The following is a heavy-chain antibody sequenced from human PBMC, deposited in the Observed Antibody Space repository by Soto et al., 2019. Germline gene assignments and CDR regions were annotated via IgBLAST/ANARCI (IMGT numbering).Heavy chain of an antibody. CDR2: IKSKTDGGTT. V-gene: IGHV3-15*07. CDR1: GFTFSNAW. D-gene: IGHD4-17*01. Sequence: GGSLRLSCAASGFTFSNAWMNWVRQAPGKGLEWVGRIKSKTDGGTTDYAAPVKGRFTISRDDSKNTLYLQMNSLKTEDTAVYYCTTDRGIYGDYQPGGMDVWGQGTTVTVSS. J-gene: IGHJ6*02. CDR3: TTDRGIYGDYQPGGMDV.